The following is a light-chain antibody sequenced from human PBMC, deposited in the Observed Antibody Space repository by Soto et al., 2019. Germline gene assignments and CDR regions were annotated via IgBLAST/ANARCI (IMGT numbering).Light chain of an antibody. CDR3: QQYGSLIT. CDR2: GAF. V-gene: IGKV3-20*01. Sequence: DIVMTQSPDSLALSLGERATINCRASQSLYNNYLAWHQQKPGQAPRLLIYGAFSRATDIPDRFSGSGSGTDFTLTINRLEPEDSAVYYCQQYGSLITFGQGTRLEIK. CDR1: QSLYNNY. J-gene: IGKJ5*01.